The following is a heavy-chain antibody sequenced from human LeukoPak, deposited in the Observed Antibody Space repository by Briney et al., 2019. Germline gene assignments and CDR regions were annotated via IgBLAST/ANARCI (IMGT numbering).Heavy chain of an antibody. V-gene: IGHV4-31*03. CDR2: IYYSGST. Sequence: SETLSLTCTVSGGSISSGGYYWSWIRQHPGKGLEWIGYIYYSGSTYYNPSLKSRVTISVDTSKNQFSLKLSSVTAADTAVYYCARGRRDGYNYDYYYYYYMDVWGKGTTVTVSS. CDR1: GGSISSGGYY. D-gene: IGHD5-24*01. J-gene: IGHJ6*03. CDR3: ARGRRDGYNYDYYYYYYMDV.